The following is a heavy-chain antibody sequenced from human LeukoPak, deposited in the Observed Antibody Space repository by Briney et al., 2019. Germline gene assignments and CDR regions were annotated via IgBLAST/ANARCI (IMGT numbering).Heavy chain of an antibody. CDR3: ARSPYCSSTSCYTYFDY. CDR1: GFSLSTSGMR. V-gene: IGHV2-70*04. D-gene: IGHD2-2*02. Sequence: SGPALVKPTQTLTLTCTFSGFSLSTSGMRVSWIRQPPGKALEWLARLDWDDDKFYSTSLKTRLTISKDTSKSQVVLTMTNMDPVDTATYYCARSPYCSSTSCYTYFDYWGQGTLVTVSS. J-gene: IGHJ4*02. CDR2: LDWDDDK.